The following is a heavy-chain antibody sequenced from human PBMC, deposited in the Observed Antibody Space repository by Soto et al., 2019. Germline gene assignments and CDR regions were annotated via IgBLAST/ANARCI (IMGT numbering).Heavy chain of an antibody. CDR1: GFTFSSYA. Sequence: GGSLRLSCAASGFTFSSYAMSWVRQAPGKGLEWVSAISGSGGSTYYADSVKGRFTISRDNSKNTLYLQMNSLRAEDTAVYYCAKSFGGSGDLSYYDILTGYYDYYYYYGMDVWGQGTTVTVSS. J-gene: IGHJ6*02. CDR3: AKSFGGSGDLSYYDILTGYYDYYYYYGMDV. CDR2: ISGSGGST. D-gene: IGHD3-9*01. V-gene: IGHV3-23*01.